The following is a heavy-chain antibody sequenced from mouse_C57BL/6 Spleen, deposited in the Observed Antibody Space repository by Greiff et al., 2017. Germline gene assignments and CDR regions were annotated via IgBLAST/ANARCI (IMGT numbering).Heavy chain of an antibody. Sequence: EVKLVESEGGLVQPGSSMKLSCTASGFTFSDYYMAWVRQVPEKGLEWVANINYDGSSTYYLDSLKSRFIISRDTAKNIPYLQMSSLTSEDTATYYCARDVPGDYWGQGTTLTVSS. CDR3: ARDVPGDY. J-gene: IGHJ2*01. CDR2: INYDGSST. V-gene: IGHV5-16*01. CDR1: GFTFSDYY.